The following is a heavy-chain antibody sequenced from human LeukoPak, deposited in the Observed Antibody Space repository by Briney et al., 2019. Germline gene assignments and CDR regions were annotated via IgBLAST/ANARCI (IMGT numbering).Heavy chain of an antibody. Sequence: PGGSLRLSCAASGFTFRSYAMSWVRQAPGKGLEWVSGISGSGDTTYYADSVRGRFSISRDNSKNTLYLQMNSLRAEDTALYYCAKDPRAGSGWGSFDYWGQGTLVTVSS. D-gene: IGHD6-19*01. CDR3: AKDPRAGSGWGSFDY. V-gene: IGHV3-23*01. CDR1: GFTFRSYA. CDR2: ISGSGDTT. J-gene: IGHJ4*02.